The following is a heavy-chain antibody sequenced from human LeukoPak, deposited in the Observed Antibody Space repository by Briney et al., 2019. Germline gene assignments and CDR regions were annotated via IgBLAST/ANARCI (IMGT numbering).Heavy chain of an antibody. CDR2: IYTSGST. V-gene: IGHV4-61*02. CDR1: GGSISSGSYY. CDR3: ARDRQSPTVTMGYDY. J-gene: IGHJ4*02. D-gene: IGHD4-17*01. Sequence: SQALSLTCTVSGGSISSGSYYWSWIRQPAGKGLEWIGRIYTSGSTNYNPSLKSRVTISVDTSKNQFSLKLSSVTAADTAVYYCARDRQSPTVTMGYDYWGQGTLVTVSS.